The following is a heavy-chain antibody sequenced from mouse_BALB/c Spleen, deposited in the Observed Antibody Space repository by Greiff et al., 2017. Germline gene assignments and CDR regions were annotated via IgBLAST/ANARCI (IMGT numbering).Heavy chain of an antibody. CDR2: ILPGSGST. D-gene: IGHD2-10*02. CDR3: ARGGLYGTLAWFAY. V-gene: IGHV1-9*01. CDR1: GYTFSSYW. J-gene: IGHJ3*01. Sequence: QVQLQQSGAELMKPGASVKISCKATGYTFSSYWIEWVKQRPGHGLEWIGEILPGSGSTNYNEKFKGKATFTADTSSNTAYMQLSSLTSEDSAVYDCARGGLYGTLAWFAYWGQGTLVTVSA.